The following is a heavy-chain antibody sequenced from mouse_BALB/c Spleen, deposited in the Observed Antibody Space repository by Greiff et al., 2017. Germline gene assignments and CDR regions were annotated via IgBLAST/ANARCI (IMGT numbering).Heavy chain of an antibody. J-gene: IGHJ4*01. D-gene: IGHD2-12*01. CDR3: ARNDEEDYAMDY. V-gene: IGHV1S56*01. Sequence: VQLQQSGPELVKPGASVKMSCKASGYTFTSYYIHWVKQRPGQGLEWIGWIYPGDGSTKYNEKFKGKTTLTADKSSSTAYMLLSSLTSEDSAIYFCARNDEEDYAMDYWGQGTSVTVSS. CDR2: IYPGDGST. CDR1: GYTFTSYY.